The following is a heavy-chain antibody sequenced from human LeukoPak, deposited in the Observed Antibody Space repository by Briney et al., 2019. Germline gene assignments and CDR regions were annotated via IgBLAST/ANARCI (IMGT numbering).Heavy chain of an antibody. CDR1: GGSISSYY. CDR2: IYYSGST. CDR3: ARQRHGMDV. Sequence: SETLSLTCTVSGGSISSYYWSWIRQPPGKGLEWIGYIYYSGSTNYNPSLKSRVTISVDTSKNQFSLKLSSVTAADTAVYYCARQRHGMDVWGQGTTVTASS. V-gene: IGHV4-59*08. J-gene: IGHJ6*02.